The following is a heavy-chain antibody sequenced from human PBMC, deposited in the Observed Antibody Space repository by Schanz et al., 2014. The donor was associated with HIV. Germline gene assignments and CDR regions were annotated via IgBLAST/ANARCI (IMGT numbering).Heavy chain of an antibody. Sequence: QVQLVQSGAEVKKPGASVKVSCKASGYTFTGYYMHWARQAPGQGLEWMGWINPSSGGTNYAQKLQGRVTMTRVTSISTASMELNRLTSDDTAVYFCARNEYNLPPFDHWGQGTLVIGSS. J-gene: IGHJ4*02. CDR1: GYTFTGYY. CDR2: INPSSGGT. CDR3: ARNEYNLPPFDH. V-gene: IGHV1-2*02. D-gene: IGHD1-20*01.